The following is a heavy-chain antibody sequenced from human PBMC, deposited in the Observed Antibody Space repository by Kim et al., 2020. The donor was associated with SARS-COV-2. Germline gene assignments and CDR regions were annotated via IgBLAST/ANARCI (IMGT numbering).Heavy chain of an antibody. CDR2: ISYDGSNK. J-gene: IGHJ4*02. CDR1: GFTFSSYA. Sequence: GGSLRLSCAASGFTFSSYAMHWVRQAPGKGLEWVAVISYDGSNKYYADSVKGRFTISRDNSKNTLYLQMNSLRAEDTAVYYCARDEEDGYGGYGGYWGQGTLVTVSS. D-gene: IGHD5-12*01. V-gene: IGHV3-30*04. CDR3: ARDEEDGYGGYGGY.